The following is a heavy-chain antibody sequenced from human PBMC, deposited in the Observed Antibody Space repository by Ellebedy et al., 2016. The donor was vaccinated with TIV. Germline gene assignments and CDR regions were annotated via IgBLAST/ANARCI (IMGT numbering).Heavy chain of an antibody. J-gene: IGHJ4*02. CDR2: FDPEDGET. V-gene: IGHV1-24*01. Sequence: AASVKVSCKVSGYTLTELSMHWVRQAPGKGLEWMGGFDPEDGETIYAQKFQGRVTMTEDTSTDTAYMELSSLRSEDTAVYYCARLGVIAAAGASDYWGQGTLVIVSS. D-gene: IGHD6-13*01. CDR1: GYTLTELS. CDR3: ARLGVIAAAGASDY.